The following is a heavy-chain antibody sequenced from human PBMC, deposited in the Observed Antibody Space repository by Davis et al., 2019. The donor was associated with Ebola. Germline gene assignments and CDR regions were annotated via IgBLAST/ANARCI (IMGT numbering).Heavy chain of an antibody. D-gene: IGHD3-3*01. J-gene: IGHJ2*01. CDR2: IYYSGST. V-gene: IGHV4-59*11. Sequence: PSETLSLTCTVSGGSISSHYWSWIRQPPGKGLEWIGYIYYSGSTNYNPSLKSRVTISVDTSKNQFSLKLSSVTAADTAVYYCASAAGRGTGKPGVVPRSYWYFDLWGRGTLVTVSS. CDR3: ASAAGRGTGKPGVVPRSYWYFDL. CDR1: GGSISSHY.